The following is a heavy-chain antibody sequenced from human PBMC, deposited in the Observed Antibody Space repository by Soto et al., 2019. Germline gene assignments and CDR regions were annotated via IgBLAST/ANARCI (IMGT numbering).Heavy chain of an antibody. Sequence: QITLKESGPTLVKPTQTLTLTCTFSGFSLRTSGVGVGWIRQPPGKALEWLALIYWDDDKRYSPSLKSRLTITKDTSKNQVVLTSTHMDPMDTASYFCAQLPLMTALWYSGQGILVTVSS. CDR3: AQLPLMTALWY. CDR1: GFSLRTSGVG. J-gene: IGHJ4*02. D-gene: IGHD2-21*02. CDR2: IYWDDDK. V-gene: IGHV2-5*02.